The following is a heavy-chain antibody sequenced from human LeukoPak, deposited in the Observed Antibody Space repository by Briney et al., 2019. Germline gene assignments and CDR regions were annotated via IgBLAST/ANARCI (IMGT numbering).Heavy chain of an antibody. J-gene: IGHJ6*02. CDR1: DGSINSYY. D-gene: IGHD1-26*01. Sequence: SDTLSLTCSVSDGSINSYYWNWIRRPPGKGLEWIGYIYYNGNTNYSPSLKSRVTMSVDTSKNLFSLKVSSVTAADTAVYYCARGGSNYYGMDVWGQGITVTVSS. V-gene: IGHV4-59*01. CDR2: IYYNGNT. CDR3: ARGGSNYYGMDV.